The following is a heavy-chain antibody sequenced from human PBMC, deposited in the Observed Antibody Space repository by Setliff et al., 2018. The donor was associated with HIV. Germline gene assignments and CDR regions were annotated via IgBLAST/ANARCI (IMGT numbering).Heavy chain of an antibody. D-gene: IGHD6-19*01. CDR1: GFTFSSYS. CDR2: ISSSSDYI. CDR3: TKNLYRSPWSPLDY. J-gene: IGHJ4*02. Sequence: GGSLRLSCAASGFTFSSYSMNWVRQAPGKGLEWVSSISSSSDYIYNADSVKGRFTISRDNSKNTLYLQMNSLRAEDTAVYYCTKNLYRSPWSPLDYWGQGTLVTVSS. V-gene: IGHV3-21*01.